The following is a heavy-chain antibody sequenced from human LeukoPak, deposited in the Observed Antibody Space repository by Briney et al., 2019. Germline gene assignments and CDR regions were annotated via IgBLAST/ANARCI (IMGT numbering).Heavy chain of an antibody. Sequence: GGSLRLSCAASGFTFSSYSMNWVRQAPGKGLEWVSSISSSSSYIYYADSVKGRFTIARDNAKNSLYLQMNSLRAEDTAVYYCARDRRDFWSGYCWGQGTLVTVSS. V-gene: IGHV3-21*01. CDR2: ISSSSSYI. CDR3: ARDRRDFWSGYC. D-gene: IGHD3-3*01. J-gene: IGHJ4*02. CDR1: GFTFSSYS.